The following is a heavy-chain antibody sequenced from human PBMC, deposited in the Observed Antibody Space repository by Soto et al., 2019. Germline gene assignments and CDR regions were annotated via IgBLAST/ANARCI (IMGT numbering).Heavy chain of an antibody. D-gene: IGHD5-12*01. CDR1: GGTFSSYA. Sequence: QVQLVQSGAEVQKPGSSVKVSCKASGGTFSSYAISWVRQAPGQGIEWMGGIIPIFGTANSAQKFQGRVTITADESTSTAYMELSSLRSEDTAVYYCARRYSGYGRRDAFDIWGQGTMVPVSS. CDR2: IIPIFGTA. CDR3: ARRYSGYGRRDAFDI. V-gene: IGHV1-69*01. J-gene: IGHJ3*02.